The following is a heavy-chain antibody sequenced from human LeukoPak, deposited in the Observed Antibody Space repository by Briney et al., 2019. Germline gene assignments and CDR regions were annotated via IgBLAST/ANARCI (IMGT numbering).Heavy chain of an antibody. Sequence: GGSLRVSCAASGFTFSNFCMNWVRQGPGKGLESVATIKQDGKEKYHVDSVKGRFTISRDNAKNLVHLQMSSLRVEDTAVYYCARGYFQTTGVLDYWGQGILVTVSS. J-gene: IGHJ4*02. D-gene: IGHD2/OR15-2a*01. CDR1: GFTFSNFC. V-gene: IGHV3-7*05. CDR3: ARGYFQTTGVLDY. CDR2: IKQDGKEK.